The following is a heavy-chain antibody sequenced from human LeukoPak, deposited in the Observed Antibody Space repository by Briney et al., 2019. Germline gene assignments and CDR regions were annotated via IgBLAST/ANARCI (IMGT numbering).Heavy chain of an antibody. CDR2: ISSSSSYI. D-gene: IGHD2-2*01. CDR3: ARGSLGYCSSTSCYRSIDY. CDR1: GFTFSSYS. V-gene: IGHV3-21*01. J-gene: IGHJ4*02. Sequence: GGSLRLSCAASGFTFSSYSMNWVRQAPGKGLEWVSSISSSSSYIYYADSVKGRFTISRDNAKNSLYLQMNSLRAEDTAVYYCARGSLGYCSSTSCYRSIDYWGQGTLVTVSS.